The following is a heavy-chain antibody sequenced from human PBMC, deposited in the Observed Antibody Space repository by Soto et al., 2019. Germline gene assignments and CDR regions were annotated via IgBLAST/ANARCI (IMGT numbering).Heavy chain of an antibody. CDR3: ARDVAGRRKYYYYYGMDV. D-gene: IGHD6-19*01. V-gene: IGHV4-39*07. CDR2: IYYSGST. Sequence: PSETLSLTCTVSGGSISSSSYYWGWIRQPPGKGLEWIGSIYYSGSTYYNPSLKSRVTISVDTSKNQFSLKLSSVTAADTAVYYCARDVAGRRKYYYYYGMDVWGQGTTVTVSS. CDR1: GGSISSSSYY. J-gene: IGHJ6*02.